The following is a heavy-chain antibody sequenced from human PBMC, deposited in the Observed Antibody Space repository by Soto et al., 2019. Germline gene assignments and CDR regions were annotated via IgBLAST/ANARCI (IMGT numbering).Heavy chain of an antibody. CDR1: GFTFVSYA. CDR3: AREFWSSFDY. J-gene: IGHJ4*02. CDR2: ISSDGCTK. V-gene: IGHV3-30-3*01. D-gene: IGHD3-3*01. Sequence: WGSLRLSCAASGFTFVSYAIRCVGHAPWKRLEWVGVISSDGCTKYYEDSVTGRFTISRDNSKNTRYLQMNSLRAEDTAVYYCAREFWSSFDYWGQGTLVTVSS.